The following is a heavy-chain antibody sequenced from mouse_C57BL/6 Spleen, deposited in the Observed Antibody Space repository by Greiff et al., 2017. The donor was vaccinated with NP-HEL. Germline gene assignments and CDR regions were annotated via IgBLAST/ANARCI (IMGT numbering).Heavy chain of an antibody. CDR2: IWSDGST. CDR3: ARHDSNYLYYYAMDY. Sequence: VKLVESGPGLVAPSQSLSITCTVSGFSLTSYGVHWVRQPPGKGLEWLVVIWSDGSTTYNSALKSRLSISKDNSKSQVFLKMNSLQTDDTAMYYCARHDSNYLYYYAMDYWGQGTSVTVSS. J-gene: IGHJ4*01. CDR1: GFSLTSYG. V-gene: IGHV2-6-1*01. D-gene: IGHD2-5*01.